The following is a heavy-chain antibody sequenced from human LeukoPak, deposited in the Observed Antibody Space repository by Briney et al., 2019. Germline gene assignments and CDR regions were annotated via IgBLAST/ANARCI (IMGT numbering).Heavy chain of an antibody. V-gene: IGHV4-61*08. J-gene: IGHJ5*02. CDR1: GGSISSGDYY. CDR3: ARKKGYGWFDP. D-gene: IGHD4-17*01. CDR2: IYYSGST. Sequence: SETLSLTCTVSGGSISSGDYYWSWIRQPPGKGLEWIGCIYYSGSTNYNPSLKSRVTISVDTSKNQFSLKLSSVTAADTAVYYCARKKGYGWFDPWGQGTLVTVSS.